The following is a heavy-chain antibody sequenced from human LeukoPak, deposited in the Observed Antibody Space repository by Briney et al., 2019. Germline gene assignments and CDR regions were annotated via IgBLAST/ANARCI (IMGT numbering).Heavy chain of an antibody. V-gene: IGHV4-30-4*08. Sequence: SETLSLTCTVSGGSISSGDYYWSWIRQPPGKGLEWIGYIYYSGSTYYNPSLKSRVTISVDTSKNQFSLKLSSVTAADTAVYYCARESSSRKAYYYYYYMDVWGKGTTVTVSS. J-gene: IGHJ6*03. D-gene: IGHD6-6*01. CDR1: GGSISSGDYY. CDR3: ARESSSRKAYYYYYYMDV. CDR2: IYYSGST.